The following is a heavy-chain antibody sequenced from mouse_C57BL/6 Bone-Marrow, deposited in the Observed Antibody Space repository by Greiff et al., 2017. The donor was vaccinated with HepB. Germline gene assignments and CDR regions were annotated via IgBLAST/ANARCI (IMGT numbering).Heavy chain of an antibody. CDR3: TRGRPWFAY. CDR2: IYPGNSDT. J-gene: IGHJ3*01. V-gene: IGHV1-5*01. CDR1: GYTFTSYW. Sequence: VQLQQPGAELVKPGASVKLSCKASGYTFTSYWMHWVKQRPGQGLEWIGAIYPGNSDTSYNQKFKGKAKLTAVTSASTAYMELSSLTNEDSAVYYCTRGRPWFAYWGQGTLVTVSA.